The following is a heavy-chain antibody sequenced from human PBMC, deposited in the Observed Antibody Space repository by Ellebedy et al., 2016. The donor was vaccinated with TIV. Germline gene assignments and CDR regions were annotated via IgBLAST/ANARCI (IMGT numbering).Heavy chain of an antibody. J-gene: IGHJ5*02. CDR2: INTKKGDT. CDR3: ARVANSHNWFDP. V-gene: IGHV1-18*04. D-gene: IGHD4/OR15-4a*01. Sequence: ASVKVSCXASGYTFVNHGISWVRQAPGQGLEWMGWINTKKGDTNYAQTLQDRITLTTDTSTSTAYMELRNLRSDDTAVYYCARVANSHNWFDPWGQGTLVTVSS. CDR1: GYTFVNHG.